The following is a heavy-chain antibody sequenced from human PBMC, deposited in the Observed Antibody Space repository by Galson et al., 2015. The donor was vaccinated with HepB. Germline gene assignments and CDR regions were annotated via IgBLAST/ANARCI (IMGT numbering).Heavy chain of an antibody. J-gene: IGHJ6*02. V-gene: IGHV3-30*18. CDR3: AKALRFLEWLPSLITMDV. Sequence: SLRLSCAASGSTFSSYGMHWVRQAPGKGLEWVAVISYDGSNKYYADSVKGRFTISRDNSKNTLYLQMNSLRAEDTAVYYCAKALRFLEWLPSLITMDVWGQGTTVTVSS. D-gene: IGHD3-3*01. CDR2: ISYDGSNK. CDR1: GSTFSSYG.